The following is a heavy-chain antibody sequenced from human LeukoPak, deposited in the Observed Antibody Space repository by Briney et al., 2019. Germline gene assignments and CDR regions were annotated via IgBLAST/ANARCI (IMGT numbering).Heavy chain of an antibody. D-gene: IGHD2-2*01. CDR1: GGSISSSSYY. Sequence: SETLSLTCTVSGGSISSSSYYWGWIRQPPGKGGEWIGSIYDSGSTYYNPSRKSRVTISVDTAKNQFSLKLSSVTAADTAVYYCAHAVVPAAMDYWGQGTLVTVSS. V-gene: IGHV4-39*07. CDR2: IYDSGST. J-gene: IGHJ4*02. CDR3: AHAVVPAAMDY.